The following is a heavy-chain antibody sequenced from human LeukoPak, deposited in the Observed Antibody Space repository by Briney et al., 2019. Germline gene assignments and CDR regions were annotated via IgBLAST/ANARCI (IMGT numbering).Heavy chain of an antibody. CDR2: ISGGGAYT. D-gene: IGHD2-2*01. CDR3: ARDRLRVPAARPDY. CDR1: GFTFSSYA. Sequence: GGSLRLSCAASGFTFSSYAMSWVRQAPGKGLEWVSTISGGGAYTYYADSVKGRFTISRDNSKNTLYLQMNSLRAEDTAVYYCARDRLRVPAARPDYWGQGTLVTVSS. V-gene: IGHV3-23*01. J-gene: IGHJ4*02.